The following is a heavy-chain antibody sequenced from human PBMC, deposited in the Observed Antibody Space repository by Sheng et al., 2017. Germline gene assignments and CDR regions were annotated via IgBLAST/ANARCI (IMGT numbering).Heavy chain of an antibody. CDR2: IWYDGSNK. CDR1: GFTFSSYG. CDR3: ARYTDYGKEFDY. V-gene: IGHV3-33*01. Sequence: QVQLVESGGGVVQPGRSLRLSCAASGFTFSSYGMHWVRQAPGKGLEWVAVIWYDGSNKYYADSVKGRFTISRDNSKNTLYLQMNSLRAEDTAVYYCARYTDYGKEFDYWGQGTLVTV. J-gene: IGHJ4*02. D-gene: IGHD4-17*01.